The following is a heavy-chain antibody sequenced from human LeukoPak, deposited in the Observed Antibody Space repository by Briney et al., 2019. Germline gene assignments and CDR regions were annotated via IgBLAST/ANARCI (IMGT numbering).Heavy chain of an antibody. D-gene: IGHD6-13*01. CDR1: GYTFTSYW. CDR3: ARLADRASSWYSMGHYFDY. J-gene: IGHJ4*02. Sequence: GESLKISCKGSGYTFTSYWIGWVRQMPGKGLEWMGSIYPGDSDTRYSPSFQGQVTISADKSISSAFLQWSSLEASDTAMYYCARLADRASSWYSMGHYFDYWGQGTLLTVSS. CDR2: IYPGDSDT. V-gene: IGHV5-51*01.